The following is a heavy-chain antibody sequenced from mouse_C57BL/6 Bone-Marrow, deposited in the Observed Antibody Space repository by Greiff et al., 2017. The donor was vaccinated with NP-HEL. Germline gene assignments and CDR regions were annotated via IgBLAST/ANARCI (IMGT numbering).Heavy chain of an antibody. CDR2: IDPSDSYT. Sequence: QVQLQQPGAELVKPGASVKLSCKASGYTFTSYWMQWVKQRPGPGLEWIGAIDPSDSYTNYNQKFKGKATLTVDTSSSTAYMQLSSLTSEDSAVYYCARSNYYYGSSYYCYYWGQGTTLTVSS. D-gene: IGHD1-1*01. V-gene: IGHV1-50*01. CDR1: GYTFTSYW. CDR3: ARSNYYYGSSYYCYY. J-gene: IGHJ2*01.